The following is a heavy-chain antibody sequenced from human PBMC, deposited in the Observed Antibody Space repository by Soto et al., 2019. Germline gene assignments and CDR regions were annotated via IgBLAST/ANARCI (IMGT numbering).Heavy chain of an antibody. CDR3: ARRKIVLTGYYNYYYGMDV. Sequence: SETLSLTCAVYGGSFSGYYWSWIRQPPGKGLEWIGEINHSGSTNYNPSLKSRVTISVDTSKNQFSLKLSSVTAADTAVYYCARRKIVLTGYYNYYYGMDVWGQGTTVTVSS. V-gene: IGHV4-34*01. D-gene: IGHD3-9*01. CDR2: INHSGST. CDR1: GGSFSGYY. J-gene: IGHJ6*02.